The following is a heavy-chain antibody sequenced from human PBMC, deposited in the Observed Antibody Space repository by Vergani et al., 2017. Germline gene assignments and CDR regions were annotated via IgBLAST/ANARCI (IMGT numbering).Heavy chain of an antibody. Sequence: QVQLVQSGAEVKKPGSSVKVSCKASGGTFSSYAISWVRQAPGQGLEWMGGIIPLFGTANYAQKFQGRVTITADESTSTAYMGLSSLRSEDTAVYYCARSYSSGWSFYYYYGMYVWGQGTTVTVSS. J-gene: IGHJ6*02. V-gene: IGHV1-69*12. D-gene: IGHD6-19*01. CDR2: IIPLFGTA. CDR1: GGTFSSYA. CDR3: ARSYSSGWSFYYYYGMYV.